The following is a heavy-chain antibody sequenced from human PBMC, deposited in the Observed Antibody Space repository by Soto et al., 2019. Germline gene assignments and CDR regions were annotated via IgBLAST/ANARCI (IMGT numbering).Heavy chain of an antibody. CDR3: ASLTRIAARASTPTYYYYGMDV. J-gene: IGHJ6*02. CDR2: ISSIGSTI. CDR1: GLTFRGYE. V-gene: IGHV3-48*03. D-gene: IGHD6-6*01. Sequence: GVSLSLSCTASGLTFRGYEMNWVRQAPGKGLEWVSYISSIGSTIYYADSVKVRFTISRDNAKNSLYLQMNSLRAEDTAVYYCASLTRIAARASTPTYYYYGMDVWGQGTTVTVSS.